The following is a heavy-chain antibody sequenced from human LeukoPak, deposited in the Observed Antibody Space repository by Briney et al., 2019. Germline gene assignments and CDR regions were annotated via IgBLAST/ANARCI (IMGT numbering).Heavy chain of an antibody. CDR2: ISSSGSTI. CDR3: ARDHIVGATTGDLDY. D-gene: IGHD1-26*01. Sequence: GGSLKPSFEAPESTSGSYEMTWFGQAPGKGLEWVSYISSSGSTIYYADSVKGRFTISRDNAKNSLYLQMNSLRAEDTAVYYCARDHIVGATTGDLDYWGQGTLVTVSS. J-gene: IGHJ4*02. V-gene: IGHV3-48*03. CDR1: ESTSGSYE.